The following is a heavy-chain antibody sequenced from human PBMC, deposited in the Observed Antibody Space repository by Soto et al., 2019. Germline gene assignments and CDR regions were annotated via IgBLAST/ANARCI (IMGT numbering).Heavy chain of an antibody. CDR3: AKDWQLGNYYYYGMDV. CDR2: ISGSSGVT. CDR1: GFIFSTYA. V-gene: IGHV3-23*01. D-gene: IGHD6-13*01. J-gene: IGHJ6*02. Sequence: LRLSCAASGFIFSTYAMSWVRQAPGKGLEWVSAISGSSGVTFYADSVKGRFTISRDNSRNTLYLQMNSLRAEDTAVYYCAKDWQLGNYYYYGMDVWGQGTTVTVSS.